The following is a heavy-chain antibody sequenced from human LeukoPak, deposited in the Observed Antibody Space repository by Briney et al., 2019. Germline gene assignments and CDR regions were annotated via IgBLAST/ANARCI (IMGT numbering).Heavy chain of an antibody. J-gene: IGHJ4*02. CDR3: AREDTAMVGFDY. CDR1: GGSISSYY. V-gene: IGHV4-59*01. D-gene: IGHD5-18*01. CDR2: IYYSGST. Sequence: SETLTLTCTVSGGSISSYYWSWIRQPPGKGLDWIGYIYYSGSTNYNPSLKSRVTISVDTSKNKFSLKLSSVTAADTAVYYCAREDTAMVGFDYWGQGTLVTVSS.